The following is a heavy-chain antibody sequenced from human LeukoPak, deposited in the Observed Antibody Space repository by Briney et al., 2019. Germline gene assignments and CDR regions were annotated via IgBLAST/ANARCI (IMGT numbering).Heavy chain of an antibody. Sequence: QTGGSLRLSCAASGFTFSSYGMHWVRQAPGKGLEWVAVIWYDGSNKYYADSVKGRFTISRDNSKNTLYLQMNSLRAEDTAVYYCAKTTNHFGDLPPDYWGQGTLVTVSS. D-gene: IGHD3-10*01. J-gene: IGHJ4*02. CDR3: AKTTNHFGDLPPDY. CDR1: GFTFSSYG. V-gene: IGHV3-33*06. CDR2: IWYDGSNK.